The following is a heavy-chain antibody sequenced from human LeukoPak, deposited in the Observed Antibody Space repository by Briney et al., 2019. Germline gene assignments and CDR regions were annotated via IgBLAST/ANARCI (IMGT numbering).Heavy chain of an antibody. CDR1: GASISSGSYY. V-gene: IGHV4-61*02. Sequence: SETLSLTCTVSGASISSGSYYWSWIRQPAGKELEWIGRVYISGITNYNPSLKSRVTISVDTSKNQLSLKLSSVAAADTAVYYCARDRDSYGPGYYMDGGGKGTTVTVSS. D-gene: IGHD5-18*01. CDR3: ARDRDSYGPGYYMDG. CDR2: VYISGIT. J-gene: IGHJ6*03.